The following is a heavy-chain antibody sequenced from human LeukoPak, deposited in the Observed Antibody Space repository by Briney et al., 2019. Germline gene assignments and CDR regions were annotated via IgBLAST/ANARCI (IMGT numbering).Heavy chain of an antibody. D-gene: IGHD5-24*01. J-gene: IGHJ3*02. CDR1: GGSISSGGYY. V-gene: IGHV4-30-2*01. Sequence: KPSETLSLTCTVSGGSISSGGYYWSWIRQPPGKGLEWIGYIYHSGSTYYNPSLKSRVTISVDRSKNQFSLKLSSVTAADTAVYYCATPRWGSLAFDIWGQGTMVTVSS. CDR3: ATPRWGSLAFDI. CDR2: IYHSGST.